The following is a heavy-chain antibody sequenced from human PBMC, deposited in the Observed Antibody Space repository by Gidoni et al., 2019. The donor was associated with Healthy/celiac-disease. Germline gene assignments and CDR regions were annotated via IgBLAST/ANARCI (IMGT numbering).Heavy chain of an antibody. Sequence: VQLVLSGAEVKKPGESLKISCKGSGYSFTSYWIGWVRQMPGKGLEWMGIIYPGDSDTRYSPSFQGQVTISADKSISTAYLQWSSLKASDTAMYYCARHGGYYDSSGYYTGFDYWGQGTLVTVSS. D-gene: IGHD3-22*01. CDR1: GYSFTSYW. CDR3: ARHGGYYDSSGYYTGFDY. V-gene: IGHV5-51*01. J-gene: IGHJ4*02. CDR2: IYPGDSDT.